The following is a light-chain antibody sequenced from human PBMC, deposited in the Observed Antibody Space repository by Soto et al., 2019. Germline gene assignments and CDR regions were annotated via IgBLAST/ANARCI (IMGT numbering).Light chain of an antibody. CDR1: GSDVGDYND. Sequence: QSALPHPASVSGSPVQSIAISFTGSGSDVGDYNDLSLYHFRPAKAPKLLIYDVSNRPSGISNRFSGSKSGNTASLPISGLQADGEAYYYCSSFASPSSPFVFGNGTKLPVL. CDR3: SSFASPSSPFV. V-gene: IGLV2-14*03. J-gene: IGLJ1*01. CDR2: DVS.